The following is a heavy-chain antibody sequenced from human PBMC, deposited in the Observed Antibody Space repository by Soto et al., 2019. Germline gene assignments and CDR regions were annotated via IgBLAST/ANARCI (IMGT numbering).Heavy chain of an antibody. J-gene: IGHJ5*02. D-gene: IGHD2-2*01. CDR2: LSGSGGST. V-gene: IGHV3-23*01. Sequence: LRLSCAASGFTFSNYAMSWVRQAPGKGLEWVSTLSGSGGSTYYADSVKGRFTISRDNSKNTLYLQMNSLRAEDTAVYYCAKDTVPVATPWFDPWGQGALVTVSS. CDR3: AKDTVPVATPWFDP. CDR1: GFTFSNYA.